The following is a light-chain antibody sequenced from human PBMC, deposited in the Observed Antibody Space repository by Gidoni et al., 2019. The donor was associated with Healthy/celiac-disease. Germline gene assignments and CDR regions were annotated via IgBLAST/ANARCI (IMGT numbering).Light chain of an antibody. V-gene: IGKV1-39*01. Sequence: DIQMTQSPSSLSASVGYRVTITCRASQSISFYLNWYQQKPGKDHKLLIYAASSLQSGVTLRFSGSGSGTDFTITISSLQHEDFATFYCQQSYRTPYTFGQGTKLEIK. CDR1: QSISFY. J-gene: IGKJ2*01. CDR2: AAS. CDR3: QQSYRTPYT.